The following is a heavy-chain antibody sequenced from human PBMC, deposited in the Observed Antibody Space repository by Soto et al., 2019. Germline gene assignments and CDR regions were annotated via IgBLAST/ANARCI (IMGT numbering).Heavy chain of an antibody. CDR1: GYTFTSYA. Sequence: QVQLVQSGAEVKKPGASVKVSCKASGYTFTSYAMHWVRQAPGQRLEWMVWINAGNGNTKYSQKFQGRVTITRDTSARTAYMELTSLRSEDTAVYYCAKRATVPAAIAYWGQGTLVTVSS. CDR3: AKRATVPAAIAY. J-gene: IGHJ4*02. D-gene: IGHD2-2*02. CDR2: INAGNGNT. V-gene: IGHV1-3*01.